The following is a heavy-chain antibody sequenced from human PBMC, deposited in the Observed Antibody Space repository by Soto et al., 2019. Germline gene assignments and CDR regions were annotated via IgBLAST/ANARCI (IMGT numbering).Heavy chain of an antibody. D-gene: IGHD2-2*01. J-gene: IGHJ4*02. CDR1: GDSITSGMYS. CDR2: IHVTGYT. V-gene: IGHV4-30-2*01. Sequence: QLMLQESGSGLVRPSQTLSLTCTVSGDSITSGMYSWSWIRQAPGKGLEWIGNIHVTGYTAFSPSLKSRVTISVATSRTQFSLNLTSVTAADTAVYFCARGGAVRPKGHAPLDFWGQGTLVTVSS. CDR3: ARGGAVRPKGHAPLDF.